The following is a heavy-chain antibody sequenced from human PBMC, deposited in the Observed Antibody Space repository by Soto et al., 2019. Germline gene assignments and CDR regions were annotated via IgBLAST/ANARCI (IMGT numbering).Heavy chain of an antibody. CDR1: GGTFRKFA. Sequence: VQLVQSGAEVKKPGSSVKVSCKVSGGTFRKFAVSWVRQAPGQGLEWMGGVVPMFRTPNYAQKFQGRVTITADESTSTSYMELRSLRSEDTAVYYCATGATGDFGDFDLWGRGTLVTVSS. J-gene: IGHJ2*01. D-gene: IGHD3-3*01. CDR2: VVPMFRTP. CDR3: ATGATGDFGDFDL. V-gene: IGHV1-69*01.